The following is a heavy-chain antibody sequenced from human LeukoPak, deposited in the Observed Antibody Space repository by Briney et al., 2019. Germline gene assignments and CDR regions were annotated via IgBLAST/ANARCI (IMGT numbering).Heavy chain of an antibody. J-gene: IGHJ4*02. CDR2: ISAYNDNT. D-gene: IGHD6-13*01. V-gene: IGHV1-18*04. CDR3: ARNRGRMYSSRDRAFVGY. Sequence: ASVKVSCKASGYTFTGYYMHWVRQAPGQGLEWMGWISAYNDNTNYAQKLQGRVTMTTDTSTSTAYMELRSLRSDDTAVYYCARNRGRMYSSRDRAFVGYWGQGTLVTVSS. CDR1: GYTFTGYY.